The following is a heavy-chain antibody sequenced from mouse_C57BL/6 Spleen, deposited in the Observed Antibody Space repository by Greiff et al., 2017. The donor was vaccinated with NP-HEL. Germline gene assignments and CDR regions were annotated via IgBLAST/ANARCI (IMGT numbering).Heavy chain of an antibody. D-gene: IGHD2-2*01. Sequence: VQLQQSGAELVRPGASVKLSCTASGFNIKDDYMHWVKQRPEQGLEWIGWIDPENGDTEYASKFQGKATITADTSSNTAYLQLSSLTSEDTAVYYCTKGGYDGYFDYWGQGTTLTVSS. V-gene: IGHV14-4*01. CDR1: GFNIKDDY. J-gene: IGHJ2*01. CDR3: TKGGYDGYFDY. CDR2: IDPENGDT.